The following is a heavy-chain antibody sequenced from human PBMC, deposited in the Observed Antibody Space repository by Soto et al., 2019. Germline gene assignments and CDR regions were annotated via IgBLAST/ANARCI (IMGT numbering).Heavy chain of an antibody. CDR2: IIPILGIA. J-gene: IGHJ6*02. D-gene: IGHD3-3*01. CDR1: GGTFSSYT. V-gene: IGHV1-69*04. CDR3: ARDQGITTFGVYSMYYYGMDV. Sequence: SVKVSCKASGGTFSSYTISCVRQAPGQGLEWMGRIIPILGIANYAQKFQGRVTITADKSTSTAYMELSSLRSDDTAVYYSARDQGITTFGVYSMYYYGMDVWG.